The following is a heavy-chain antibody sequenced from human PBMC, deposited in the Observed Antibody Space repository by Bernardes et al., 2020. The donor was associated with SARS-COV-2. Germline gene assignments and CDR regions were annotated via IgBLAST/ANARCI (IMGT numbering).Heavy chain of an antibody. CDR2: IYPNDGGT. Sequence: VSCKASGYTFTDYHIHWVRQVPGQGLEWMGWIYPNDGGTAYAQRFQGRVTMTTDTSISTAFMELSRLRFDDTAVYYCAGVTYSSGSDFDYWGQGTLVTVSS. D-gene: IGHD6-19*01. V-gene: IGHV1-2*02. J-gene: IGHJ4*02. CDR3: AGVTYSSGSDFDY. CDR1: GYTFTDYH.